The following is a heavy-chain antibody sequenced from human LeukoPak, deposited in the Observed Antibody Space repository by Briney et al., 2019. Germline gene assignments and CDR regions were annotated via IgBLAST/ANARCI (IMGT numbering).Heavy chain of an antibody. J-gene: IGHJ6*03. CDR3: ARGRSPGYSSSWYGYYYYYMDV. D-gene: IGHD6-13*01. CDR1: GYTFTSYA. Sequence: ASVKVSCKASGYTFTSYAMNWVRQAPGQGLEWMGWMNPNSGNTGYAQKFQGRVTMTRNTSISTAYMELSSLRSEDTAVYYCARGRSPGYSSSWYGYYYYYMDVWGKGTTVTISS. CDR2: MNPNSGNT. V-gene: IGHV1-8*02.